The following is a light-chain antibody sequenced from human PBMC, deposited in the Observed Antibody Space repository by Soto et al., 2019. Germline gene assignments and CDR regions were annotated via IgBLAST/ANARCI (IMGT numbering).Light chain of an antibody. CDR1: QSISSY. Sequence: DIQMTQSPSSLSASVGDRVTITCRASQSISSYLNWYQQKPGQAPRLLIYAASSLESGVPSRFSGSGSGTEFSLTISSLEPEDCATYYCQQSYSTPQTFGQGPKVEIK. J-gene: IGKJ1*01. CDR3: QQSYSTPQT. V-gene: IGKV1-39*01. CDR2: AAS.